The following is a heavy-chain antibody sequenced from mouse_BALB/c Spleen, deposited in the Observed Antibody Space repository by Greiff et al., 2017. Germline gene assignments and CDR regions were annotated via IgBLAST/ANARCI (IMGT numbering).Heavy chain of an antibody. CDR3: TRDYYGYGDY. D-gene: IGHD1-2*01. CDR1: GFTFSSYT. CDR2: ISSGGSYT. V-gene: IGHV5-6-4*01. J-gene: IGHJ2*01. Sequence: EVQRVESGGGLVKPGGSLKLSCAASGFTFSSYTMSWVRQTPEKRLEWVATISSGGSYTYYPDSVKGRFTISRDNAKNTLYLQMSSLKSEDTAMYYCTRDYYGYGDYWGQGTTLTVSS.